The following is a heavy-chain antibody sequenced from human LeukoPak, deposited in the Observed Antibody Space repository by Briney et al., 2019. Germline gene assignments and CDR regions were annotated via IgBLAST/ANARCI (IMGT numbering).Heavy chain of an antibody. CDR3: ARRSSGSPPYYFDY. CDR2: INSDGGTT. D-gene: IGHD1-26*01. CDR1: GFTFSSYW. J-gene: IGHJ4*02. Sequence: GGSLRVSCAASGFTFSSYWMHWVRQAPGKGLVWVSRINSDGGTTNYADYVKGRFTISRGNAKNTLYLQMNSLRAEDTAVYYCARRSSGSPPYYFDYWGQGTLVTVSS. V-gene: IGHV3-74*01.